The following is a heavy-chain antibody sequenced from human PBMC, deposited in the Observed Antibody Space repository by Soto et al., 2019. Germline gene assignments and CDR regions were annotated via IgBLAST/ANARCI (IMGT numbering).Heavy chain of an antibody. Sequence: GGSLRLSCAASGFTFSSYVMSWVRQAPGKGLEWVSTIIVSGGSTYYADSVKGRFTISRDNSKNTLYLQMNSLRAEDKALYYCAKKLDYWGQGTLVTVSS. CDR2: IIVSGGST. CDR3: AKKLDY. CDR1: GFTFSSYV. V-gene: IGHV3-23*01. J-gene: IGHJ4*02.